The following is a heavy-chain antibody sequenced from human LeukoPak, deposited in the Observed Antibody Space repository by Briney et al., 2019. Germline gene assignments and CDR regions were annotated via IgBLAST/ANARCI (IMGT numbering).Heavy chain of an antibody. CDR1: GIIFSNYA. Sequence: GGSLRLSCAASGIIFSNYAMHWVRQGPGKGLECISTISSDGGSTYYANSVKGRFTISRDNSKNKLYLQMGSLRAEDMAVYYCARGRQGAKTRYFDLWGRGTRVTVSS. CDR2: ISSDGGST. V-gene: IGHV3-64*01. CDR3: ARGRQGAKTRYFDL. D-gene: IGHD1-26*01. J-gene: IGHJ2*01.